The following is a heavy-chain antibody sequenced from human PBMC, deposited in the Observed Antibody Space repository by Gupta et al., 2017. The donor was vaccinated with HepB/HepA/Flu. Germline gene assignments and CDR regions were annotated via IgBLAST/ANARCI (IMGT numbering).Heavy chain of an antibody. J-gene: IGHJ6*02. CDR3: TKATTLGEAAYYYGMDV. V-gene: IGHV3-9*01. CDR1: GFTFGDYG. D-gene: IGHD3-16*01. CDR2: ISWNSGYI. Sequence: EVQLVESGGGLVQPGRSVRLSCAAYGFTFGDYGMPWVRPLPGKGLEWVSDISWNSGYIRYADSVKGRFTISRDNAKNSLYLQMNSLRAEDTALYYCTKATTLGEAAYYYGMDVWGQGTTVTVSS.